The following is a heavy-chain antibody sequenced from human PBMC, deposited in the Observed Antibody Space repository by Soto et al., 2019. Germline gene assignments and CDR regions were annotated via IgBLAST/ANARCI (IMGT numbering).Heavy chain of an antibody. CDR1: GYGFTTYG. J-gene: IGHJ4*01. Sequence: QVHLVQSGAEVKKPGASVKVSCKGSGYGFTTYGITWVRQAPGQGLEWMAWISAHNGNTNYAQKLQGRVTVTRDTSRSPAYMELRSLCSDDTAVYYCARGRYGDYWGHGALVTVSS. CDR2: ISAHNGNT. D-gene: IGHD1-1*01. V-gene: IGHV1-18*01. CDR3: ARGRYGDY.